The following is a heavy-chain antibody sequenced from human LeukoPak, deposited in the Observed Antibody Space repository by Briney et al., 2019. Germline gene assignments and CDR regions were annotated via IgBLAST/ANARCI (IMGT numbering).Heavy chain of an antibody. CDR3: ARDEGYCTITTCYRNWFDP. CDR2: ISTYDGNT. Sequence: ASVKVSCKASGYTFTNHGISWVRQAPGQGLEWMGWISTYDGNTNYAQKLQGRVTMTTDTSTSTAFMELRSLRSDDTAVYYCARDEGYCTITTCYRNWFDPWGQGTLVTVSS. CDR1: GYTFTNHG. J-gene: IGHJ5*02. D-gene: IGHD2-2*01. V-gene: IGHV1-18*01.